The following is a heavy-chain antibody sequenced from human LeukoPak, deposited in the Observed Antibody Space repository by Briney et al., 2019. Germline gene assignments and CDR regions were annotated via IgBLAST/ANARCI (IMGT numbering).Heavy chain of an antibody. CDR2: IYTSGST. Sequence: PSETLSLTCTVSGASISSYYWSWIRQPAGKGLEWIGRIYTSGSTDYHPSLKSRVTISVDTSKNQFSLKLSSVTAADTAMYYCAREKIGTGTVLGKDYYYMDVWGKGTTVTVSS. D-gene: IGHD3-16*01. V-gene: IGHV4-4*07. J-gene: IGHJ6*03. CDR1: GASISSYY. CDR3: AREKIGTGTVLGKDYYYMDV.